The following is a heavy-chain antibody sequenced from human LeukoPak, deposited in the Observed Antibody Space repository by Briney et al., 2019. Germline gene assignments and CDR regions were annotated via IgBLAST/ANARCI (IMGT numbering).Heavy chain of an antibody. CDR2: INAYNGNT. Sequence: ASVKVSCKASGYTFTSYGISWVRQAPGQGLEWMGWINAYNGNTNYAQKLQGRVTMTTDTSTSTAYMELRSLRSDDTAVYYCARDSTPKRYCSSTSCSKDIWGQGTMVTVSS. V-gene: IGHV1-18*01. CDR1: GYTFTSYG. J-gene: IGHJ3*02. D-gene: IGHD2-2*01. CDR3: ARDSTPKRYCSSTSCSKDI.